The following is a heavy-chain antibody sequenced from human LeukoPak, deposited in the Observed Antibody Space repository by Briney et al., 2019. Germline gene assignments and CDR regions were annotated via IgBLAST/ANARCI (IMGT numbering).Heavy chain of an antibody. CDR2: IYYSGST. CDR3: ARDRLHYGSGYGMDV. CDR1: GGSISSGGYY. Sequence: SQTLSLTCTVSGGSISSGGYYWRWIRQHPGKGLEWIGYIYYSGSTYYNPSLKSRVTISVDTSKNQFSLKLSSVTAADTAVYYCARDRLHYGSGYGMDVWGQGTTVTVSS. V-gene: IGHV4-31*03. D-gene: IGHD3-10*01. J-gene: IGHJ6*02.